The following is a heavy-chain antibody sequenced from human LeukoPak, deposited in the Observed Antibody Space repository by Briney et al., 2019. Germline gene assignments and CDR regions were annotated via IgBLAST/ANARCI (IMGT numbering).Heavy chain of an antibody. CDR3: ARDGPNCSSTSCPYYYMDV. J-gene: IGHJ6*03. CDR2: INPNSGGT. V-gene: IGHV1-2*02. Sequence: ASVKVSCKASGYTFTGYYMHWVRQAPGQGLEWMGWINPNSGGTNYAQKLQGRVTMTTDTSTSTAYMELRSLRSDDTAVYYCARDGPNCSSTSCPYYYMDVWGKGTTVTVSS. CDR1: GYTFTGYY. D-gene: IGHD2-2*01.